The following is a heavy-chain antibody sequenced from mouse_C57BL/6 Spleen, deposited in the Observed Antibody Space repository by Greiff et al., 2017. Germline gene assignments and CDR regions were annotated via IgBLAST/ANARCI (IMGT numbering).Heavy chain of an antibody. V-gene: IGHV2-2*01. D-gene: IGHD1-1*01. CDR2: IWSGGST. CDR3: DRSPLHGGSSSAWFAY. J-gene: IGHJ3*01. CDR1: GFSLTSYG. Sequence: VKLMESGPGLVQPSQSLSITCTVSGFSLTSYGVHWVRQSPGKGLEWLGVIWSGGSTDYTAAFISRLSISKENSKSQVFFKMNSLQADETAIYYFDRSPLHGGSSSAWFAYWGQGTLVTVSA.